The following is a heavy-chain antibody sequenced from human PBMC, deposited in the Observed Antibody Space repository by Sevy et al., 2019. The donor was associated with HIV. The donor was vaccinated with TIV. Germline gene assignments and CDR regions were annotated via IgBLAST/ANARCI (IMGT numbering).Heavy chain of an antibody. CDR2: ISSSSRTI. Sequence: GGSMRLSWVVSGLTFSSDSMNWVRQAPGKGLEWLAYISSSSRTIYYADSVEGRFTISRDNDKKSVFLQMNNLRDEDSATHYCARDVDTPFVRSFDSWGQGTLVTVSS. CDR1: GLTFSSDS. J-gene: IGHJ4*02. V-gene: IGHV3-48*02. CDR3: ARDVDTPFVRSFDS. D-gene: IGHD5-18*01.